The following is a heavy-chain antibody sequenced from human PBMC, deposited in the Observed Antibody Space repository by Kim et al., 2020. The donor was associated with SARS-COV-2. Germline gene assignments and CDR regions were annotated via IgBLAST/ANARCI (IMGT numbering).Heavy chain of an antibody. CDR1: GFTFSSYG. CDR2: IWYDGSNK. V-gene: IGHV3-33*01. J-gene: IGHJ6*02. Sequence: GGSLRLSCAASGFTFSSYGMHWVRQAPGKGLEWVAVIWYDGSNKYYADSVKGRFTISRDNSKNTLYLQMNSLRAEDTAVYFCARDHGAARMSYYYYYGMDVWGQGATVTVSS. D-gene: IGHD6-6*01. CDR3: ARDHGAARMSYYYYYGMDV.